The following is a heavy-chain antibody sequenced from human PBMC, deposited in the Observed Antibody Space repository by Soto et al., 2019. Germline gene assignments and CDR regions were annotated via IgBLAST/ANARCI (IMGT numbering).Heavy chain of an antibody. J-gene: IGHJ6*02. Sequence: ESLTISFTGSGYSFTSYWIGWVRQMPGKGLEWMGIIYPGDSDTRYSPSFQGQVTISADKSISTAYLQWSSLKASDTAMYYCARVVSHNYGMDVWGQGTKVTVYS. CDR3: ARVVSHNYGMDV. CDR1: GYSFTSYW. CDR2: IYPGDSDT. D-gene: IGHD6-6*01. V-gene: IGHV5-51*01.